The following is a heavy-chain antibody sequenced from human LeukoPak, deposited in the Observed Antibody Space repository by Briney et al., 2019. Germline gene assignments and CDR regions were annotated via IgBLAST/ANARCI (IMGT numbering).Heavy chain of an antibody. D-gene: IGHD2-2*01. CDR2: MNPNSGNT. J-gene: IGHJ4*02. CDR3: ARDSARLRSSTPLYYFDY. Sequence: GASVKVSCKASGYTFTSYDINWVRQATGQGLEWMGWMNPNSGNTGYAQKFQGRVTMTRNTSISTAYMELSSLRSDDTAVYYCARDSARLRSSTPLYYFDYWGQGTLVTVSS. CDR1: GYTFTSYD. V-gene: IGHV1-8*01.